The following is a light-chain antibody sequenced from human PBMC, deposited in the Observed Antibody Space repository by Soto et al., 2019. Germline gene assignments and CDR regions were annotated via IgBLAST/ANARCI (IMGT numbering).Light chain of an antibody. CDR2: GAS. CDR3: QQYVSSPKT. Sequence: EIVLTQSPGILSLSPGERATLSCRASQSVRSNYLAWFQQKPGQAPRLLIYGASSRATGIPDRFIGSGSGTDFTLTITRLEPEDFAVYYCQQYVSSPKTFGQGTKVDIK. CDR1: QSVRSNY. J-gene: IGKJ1*01. V-gene: IGKV3-20*01.